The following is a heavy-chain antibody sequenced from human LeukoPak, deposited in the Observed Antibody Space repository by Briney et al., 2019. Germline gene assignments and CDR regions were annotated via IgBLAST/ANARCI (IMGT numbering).Heavy chain of an antibody. CDR2: VHHTGVT. CDR1: GGSITSLY. V-gene: IGHV4-59*11. J-gene: IGHJ4*02. D-gene: IGHD3-22*01. CDR3: ARVTPYYDSMGFDY. Sequence: PSETLSLTCSVSGGSITSLYWSWVRQPPGKGLEYVGYVHHTGVTNYNPSLRGRVTVSMDASKNQFYLKLNSVTAADTAVYYCARVTPYYDSMGFDYWGQGTLVTVSS.